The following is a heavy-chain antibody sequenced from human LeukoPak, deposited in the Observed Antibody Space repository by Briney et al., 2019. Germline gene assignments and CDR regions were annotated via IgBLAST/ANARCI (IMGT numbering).Heavy chain of an antibody. CDR3: AKHLTRMSFFDY. Sequence: GGSLRLSCVASGFTFSTYGTSWVRQAPGKGLDWVAAISESGDVTYYADSVKGRFTISRDNSKSTLYLQMNSLRAEDTAIYYCAKHLTRMSFFDYWGQGTLATVSS. CDR1: GFTFSTYG. V-gene: IGHV3-23*01. CDR2: ISESGDVT. J-gene: IGHJ4*02.